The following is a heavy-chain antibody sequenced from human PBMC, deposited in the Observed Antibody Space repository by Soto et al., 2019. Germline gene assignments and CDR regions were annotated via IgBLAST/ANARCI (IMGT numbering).Heavy chain of an antibody. CDR2: IYYSGST. J-gene: IGHJ5*02. Sequence: SETLSLTCTVSGGSISSSSYYWGWIRQPPGKGLEWIGSIYYSGSTYYNPSLKSRVTISVDTSKNQFSLKLSSVTAADTAVYYCARHSGIAARPGKVFDPWGQGTLVTVSS. V-gene: IGHV4-39*01. CDR3: ARHSGIAARPGKVFDP. D-gene: IGHD6-6*01. CDR1: GGSISSSSYY.